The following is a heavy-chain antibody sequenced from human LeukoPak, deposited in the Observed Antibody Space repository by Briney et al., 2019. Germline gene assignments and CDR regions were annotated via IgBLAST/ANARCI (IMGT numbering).Heavy chain of an antibody. CDR3: STLTSRGLSDS. D-gene: IGHD1-20*01. V-gene: IGHV3-15*07. J-gene: IGHJ4*02. Sequence: GGSLRLSCAASGFTFTNAWMNWVRQAPRKGLEWVGRIKSKADGETIDYAAPVKGRFTFSRDDSKNMLYLQMNSLKSEDTAVYYCSTLTSRGLSDSWGQGTLVTVSS. CDR2: IKSKADGETI. CDR1: GFTFTNAW.